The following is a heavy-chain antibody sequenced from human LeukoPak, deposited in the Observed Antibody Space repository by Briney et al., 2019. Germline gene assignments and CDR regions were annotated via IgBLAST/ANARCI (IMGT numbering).Heavy chain of an antibody. CDR3: VKHVGSRWSNNRFDP. V-gene: IGHV3-23*01. Sequence: PGGSLRLSCAASGFSFNSYAMRWVRQAPGKGLEWVSAVSRFNGTTYYADSAKGRFTISRDNSKNTVYLQMNSLRVEDTALYYCVKHVGSRWSNNRFDPWGQGTLVTVS. CDR2: VSRFNGTT. CDR1: GFSFNSYA. J-gene: IGHJ5*02. D-gene: IGHD6-13*01.